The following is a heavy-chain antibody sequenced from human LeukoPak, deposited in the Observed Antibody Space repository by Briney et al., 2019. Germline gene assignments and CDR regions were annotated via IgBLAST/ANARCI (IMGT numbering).Heavy chain of an antibody. J-gene: IGHJ3*02. Sequence: PGGSLRLSCAASGFTVSSNYMSWVRQAPGKGLEWVSVIYSGGSTYYADSVKGRFTISRDNSKNTLYLQMNSLRAEDTAVYYCARDDSSGYLGAFDIWGQGTMVTVSS. CDR3: ARDDSSGYLGAFDI. CDR1: GFTVSSNY. V-gene: IGHV3-53*01. D-gene: IGHD3-22*01. CDR2: IYSGGST.